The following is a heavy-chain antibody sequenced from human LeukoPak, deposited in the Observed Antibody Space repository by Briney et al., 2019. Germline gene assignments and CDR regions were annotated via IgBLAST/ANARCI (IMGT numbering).Heavy chain of an antibody. CDR2: IIPIFGTA. CDR1: GGTFSSYA. Sequence: SVKVSCKASGGTFSSYAISWVRQAPGQGLEWMGGIIPIFGTANYAQKFQGRVTITADESTSTAYMELSSLRSEDTAVYYCARVSGDYSDSSGYRHPFDYWGQGTLVTVSS. D-gene: IGHD3-22*01. V-gene: IGHV1-69*13. CDR3: ARVSGDYSDSSGYRHPFDY. J-gene: IGHJ4*02.